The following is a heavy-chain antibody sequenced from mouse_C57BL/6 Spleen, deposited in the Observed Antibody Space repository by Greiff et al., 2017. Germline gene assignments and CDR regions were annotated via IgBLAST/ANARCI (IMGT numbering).Heavy chain of an antibody. CDR3: ARSGEYDEGYWYVDG. CDR2: IHPNSGST. CDR1: GYTFTSYW. D-gene: IGHD2-14*01. Sequence: QVPLQHPGASLVQPGASVKLSCKASGYTFTSYWMHWVKQRPGQGLEWIGMIHPNSGSTNYNEKFKSKATLTVDKSSSTAYMQLSSLTSEDSAVYYCARSGEYDEGYWYVDGWGTGTTVTVSA. V-gene: IGHV1-64*01. J-gene: IGHJ1*03.